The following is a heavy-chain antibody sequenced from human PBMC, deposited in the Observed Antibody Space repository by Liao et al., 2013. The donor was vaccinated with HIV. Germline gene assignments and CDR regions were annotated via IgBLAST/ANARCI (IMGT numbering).Heavy chain of an antibody. D-gene: IGHD3-22*01. CDR2: INHSGST. V-gene: IGHV4-39*07. CDR3: AREATFXDSSGYSNFDY. J-gene: IGHJ4*02. CDR1: GGSISSSSHY. Sequence: QLQLQESGPGLVKPSETLSLTCTVSGGSISSSSHYWGWIRQPPGKGLEWIGEINHSGSTNYNPSLKSRVTISVDTSKNQFSLKLSSVTAADTAVYYCAREATFXDSSGYSNFDYWGQGTLVTVSS.